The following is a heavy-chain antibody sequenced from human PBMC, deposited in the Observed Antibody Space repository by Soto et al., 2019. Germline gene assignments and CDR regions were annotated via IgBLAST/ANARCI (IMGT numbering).Heavy chain of an antibody. CDR2: INPNGGST. CDR3: ARGLAAGDY. Sequence: QVQLVQSGAEVKNPGASVKVSCKASGYTFTNYYIHWVRQAPGQGIEWMAIINPNGGSTNYAQEFQGRVTLARDTFTNTVYMELSSLRSEDTAIYYCARGLAAGDYWGQGTLVTVSS. D-gene: IGHD6-13*01. V-gene: IGHV1-46*01. CDR1: GYTFTNYY. J-gene: IGHJ4*02.